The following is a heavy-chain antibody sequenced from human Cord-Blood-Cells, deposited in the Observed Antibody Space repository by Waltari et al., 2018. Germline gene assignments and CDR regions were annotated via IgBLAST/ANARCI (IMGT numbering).Heavy chain of an antibody. V-gene: IGHV3-30*02. CDR1: GFTFSSYG. Sequence: QVQLVESGGGVVQPGGSLRLSCAASGFTFSSYGMHWVRQAPGKGLEWVAFIRYDGSNKYYADSGKGRFTISRDNSKNTLYLQMNSLRAEGTAVYYCAKEDGSYYDYWGQGTLVTVSS. CDR2: IRYDGSNK. CDR3: AKEDGSYYDY. D-gene: IGHD1-26*01. J-gene: IGHJ4*02.